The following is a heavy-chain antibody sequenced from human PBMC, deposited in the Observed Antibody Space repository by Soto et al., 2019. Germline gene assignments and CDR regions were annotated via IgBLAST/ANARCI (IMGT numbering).Heavy chain of an antibody. CDR3: ARDLIPGSPYYCCGMDV. D-gene: IGHD2-8*01. CDR2: INAGNGNT. J-gene: IGHJ6*02. CDR1: GYTFTSYA. V-gene: IGHV1-3*01. Sequence: ASVKVSCKASGYTFTSYAMHWVRQAPGQRLEWMGWINAGNGNTKYSQKFQGRVTITRDTSASTAYMELSSLRSEDTAVYYCARDLIPGSPYYCCGMDVWGQGTTVTVSS.